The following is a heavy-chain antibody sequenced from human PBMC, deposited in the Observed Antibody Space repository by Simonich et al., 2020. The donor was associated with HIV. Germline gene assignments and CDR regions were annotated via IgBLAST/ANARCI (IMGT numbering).Heavy chain of an antibody. CDR2: VNPNSGGT. J-gene: IGHJ3*02. Sequence: QVQLVQSGAEVKMPGASVKVSCKASGYTFTDYNIHWVRQAPGQGLEWMGRVNPNSGGTDYPQKFQGRVTMTRDKSITTAYMELSRLRSDDTAFYYCATHGPGSYSSALDIWGQGTMVTVSS. V-gene: IGHV1-2*06. CDR3: ATHGPGSYSSALDI. D-gene: IGHD1-26*01. CDR1: GYTFTDYN.